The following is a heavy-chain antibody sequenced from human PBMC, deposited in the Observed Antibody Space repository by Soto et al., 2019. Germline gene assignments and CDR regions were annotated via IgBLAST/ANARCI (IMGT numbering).Heavy chain of an antibody. V-gene: IGHV3-33*01. D-gene: IGHD2-21*01. CDR3: ARDWGGPTRTGTVAPDY. Sequence: GGSLRLSCAASGFPFNNYGLHWVRQAPGKGLEWVTVIWYDGTNKYYADSVKGRFTISRDNSKNTVYLQMNSLRVEDTAIYYCARDWGGPTRTGTVAPDYWGQGTLVTVSS. J-gene: IGHJ4*02. CDR2: IWYDGTNK. CDR1: GFPFNNYG.